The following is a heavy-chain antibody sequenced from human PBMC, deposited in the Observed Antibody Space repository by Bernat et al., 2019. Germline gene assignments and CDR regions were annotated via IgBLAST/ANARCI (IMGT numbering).Heavy chain of an antibody. J-gene: IGHJ3*02. CDR1: GFTFSSYS. CDR2: ISSSSSYI. V-gene: IGHV3-21*05. CDR3: ARDRGYCSGGSCYYAFDI. Sequence: EVQLVESGGGLVKPGGSLRLSCAASGFTFSSYSMNWVRQAPGKGLEWVSYISSSSSYIYYADSVKGRFTISRDNAKNSLYLQMNSLRAEDTAVYYCARDRGYCSGGSCYYAFDIWGQGTMVTVSS. D-gene: IGHD2-15*01.